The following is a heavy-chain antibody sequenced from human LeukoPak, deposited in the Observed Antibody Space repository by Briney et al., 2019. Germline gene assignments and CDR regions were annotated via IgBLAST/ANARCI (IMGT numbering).Heavy chain of an antibody. Sequence: SVKVSCKASGGTFSSYAISWVRQAPGQGLEWMGGIIPIFGTANYAQKFQGRVTITADESTSTAYMELSSLRSEDTALYYCARATRGYGNRGLYYYYYMDVWGKGTTVTVSS. CDR2: IIPIFGTA. CDR1: GGTFSSYA. D-gene: IGHD5-12*01. CDR3: ARATRGYGNRGLYYYYYMDV. J-gene: IGHJ6*03. V-gene: IGHV1-69*13.